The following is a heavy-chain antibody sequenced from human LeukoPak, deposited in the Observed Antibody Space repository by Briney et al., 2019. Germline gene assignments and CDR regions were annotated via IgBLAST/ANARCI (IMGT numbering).Heavy chain of an antibody. V-gene: IGHV3-23*01. CDR1: GFTFSSYA. D-gene: IGHD3-9*01. Sequence: PGGSLRLSCAASGFTFSSYAMSWVRQAPGKGLEWVSAISGSGGSTYCADSVKGRFTISRDNSKNTLYLQMNSLRAEDTAVYYCAKGVLRYFDWLFGYRGQGTLVTVSS. CDR3: AKGVLRYFDWLFGY. CDR2: ISGSGGST. J-gene: IGHJ4*02.